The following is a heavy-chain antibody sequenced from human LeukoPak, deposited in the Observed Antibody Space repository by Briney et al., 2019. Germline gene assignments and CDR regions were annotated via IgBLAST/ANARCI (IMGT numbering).Heavy chain of an antibody. D-gene: IGHD6-19*01. CDR3: ARDQRYSSGWYPPTGYFDY. V-gene: IGHV1-18*01. CDR2: ISAYNGNT. Sequence: ASVKVSCKASGYTFTSYDVHWVRQATGQGLEWMGWISAYNGNTNYAQKLQGRVTMTTDTSTSTAYMELRSLRSDDTAVYYCARDQRYSSGWYPPTGYFDYWGQGTLVTVSS. J-gene: IGHJ4*02. CDR1: GYTFTSYD.